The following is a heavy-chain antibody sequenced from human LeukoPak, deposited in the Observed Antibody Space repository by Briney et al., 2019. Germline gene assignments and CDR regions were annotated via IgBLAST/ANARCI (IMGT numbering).Heavy chain of an antibody. J-gene: IGHJ3*02. CDR3: ARVPTRHCSSTSCYQRAFDI. CDR1: GGSISSYY. D-gene: IGHD2-2*01. CDR2: IYTSGSA. Sequence: SETLSLTCTVSGGSISSYYWSWIRQPAGKGLEWIGRIYTSGSANYNPSLKSRVTMSVDTSKNQFSLKLSSVTAADTAVYYCARVPTRHCSSTSCYQRAFDIWGQGTMVTVSS. V-gene: IGHV4-4*07.